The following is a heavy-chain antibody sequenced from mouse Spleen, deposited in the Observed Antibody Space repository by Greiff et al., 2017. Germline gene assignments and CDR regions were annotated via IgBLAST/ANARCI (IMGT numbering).Heavy chain of an antibody. D-gene: IGHD3-1*01. Sequence: QVQLQQSGAELVKPGASVKMSCKASGFSFTSYYINWLKQNPGQSLEWIVWIYAVTGGTSYNQKFSGKAQLTEDTSSSTAYMQFSSLTSEDSAIYYCARQVGLCFDYWGQGTTLTVSS. CDR3: ARQVGLCFDY. J-gene: IGHJ2*01. CDR1: GFSFTSYY. V-gene: IGHV1-66*01. CDR2: IYAVTGGT.